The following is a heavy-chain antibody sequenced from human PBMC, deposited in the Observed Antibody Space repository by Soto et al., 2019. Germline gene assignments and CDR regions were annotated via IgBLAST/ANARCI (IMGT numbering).Heavy chain of an antibody. V-gene: IGHV4-39*01. J-gene: IGHJ1*01. Sequence: SETLSLTGSASGGSISSSSYYWAWIRQPPGKGLDWVATIYYTGRPYYNPSLKRRATFSVSTSRNRCSLRLGSVTAADTAVYYCARYFDTSDRPYFHHWGQGTLVTVSS. CDR3: ARYFDTSDRPYFHH. CDR2: IYYTGRP. D-gene: IGHD3-22*01. CDR1: GGSISSSSYY.